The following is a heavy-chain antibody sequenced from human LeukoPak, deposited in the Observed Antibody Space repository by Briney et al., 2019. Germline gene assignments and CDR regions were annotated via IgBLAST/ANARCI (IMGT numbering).Heavy chain of an antibody. V-gene: IGHV3-30*03. CDR1: GFTFSSYG. J-gene: IGHJ5*02. Sequence: GGSLRLSCAASGFTFSSYGMHWVRQAPGKGLEWVAVISYDGSNKYYADSVKGRFTISRDNSKDTLYLQMNSLRAEDTAVYFCARDGRDFGSGSPILDPWGQATLVTVSS. D-gene: IGHD3-10*01. CDR3: ARDGRDFGSGSPILDP. CDR2: ISYDGSNK.